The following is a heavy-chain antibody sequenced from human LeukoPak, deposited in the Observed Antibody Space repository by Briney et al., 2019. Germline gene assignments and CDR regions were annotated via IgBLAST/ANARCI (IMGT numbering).Heavy chain of an antibody. V-gene: IGHV4-59*01. CDR2: IYYSGST. J-gene: IGHJ4*02. CDR1: GGSISSYY. CDR3: ARAGKWELAFDY. Sequence: SETLSLTCTVSGGSISSYYWSWIRQPPGKGLEWIGYIYYSGSTNYNPSLKSRVTISVDTSKNQFSLKLSSVTAADTAVYYCARAGKWELAFDYWGQGTLVIVSS. D-gene: IGHD1-26*01.